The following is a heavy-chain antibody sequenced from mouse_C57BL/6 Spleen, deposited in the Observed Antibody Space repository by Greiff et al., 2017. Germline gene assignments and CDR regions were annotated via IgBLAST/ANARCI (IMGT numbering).Heavy chain of an antibody. J-gene: IGHJ3*01. CDR3: ARATTVPEACIAY. Sequence: QVQLQQPGAELVRPGSSVKLSCKASGYTFTSYWMHWVKQRPIQGLEWIGNIDPSDSETHYNQKFKDKATLTVDKSSSTAYMQLSSLTSEDSAVYYCARATTVPEACIAYWGQGTLVTVSA. D-gene: IGHD1-1*01. CDR1: GYTFTSYW. CDR2: IDPSDSET. V-gene: IGHV1-52*01.